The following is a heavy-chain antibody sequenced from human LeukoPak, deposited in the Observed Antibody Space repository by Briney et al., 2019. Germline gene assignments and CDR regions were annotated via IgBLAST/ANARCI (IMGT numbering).Heavy chain of an antibody. CDR1: GYTFTSYA. Sequence: EASVNVSCKASGYTFTSYAMHWVRQAPGQRLEWMGWINAGNGNTKYSQKFQGRVTITRDTSASTAYMELSSLRSEDTAVYYCARAEEYSYLTYHYYFDYWGQGTLVTVSS. J-gene: IGHJ4*02. CDR3: ARAEEYSYLTYHYYFDY. D-gene: IGHD5-18*01. V-gene: IGHV1-3*01. CDR2: INAGNGNT.